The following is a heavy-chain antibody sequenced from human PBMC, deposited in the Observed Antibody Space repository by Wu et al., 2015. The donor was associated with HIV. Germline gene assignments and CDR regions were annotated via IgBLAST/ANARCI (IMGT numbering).Heavy chain of an antibody. CDR3: ARGYYYGSGSPSAIRY. CDR2: INPSGGST. D-gene: IGHD3-10*01. Sequence: QVQLVQSGAEVKKPGASVKVSCKASGYTFTSYYMHWVRQAPGQGLEWMGIINPSGGSTSYAQKFQGRVTMTRDTSTSTVYMELSSLRSEDTAVYYCARGYYYGSGSPSAIRYWGQGTLVTVSS. J-gene: IGHJ4*02. V-gene: IGHV1-46*01. CDR1: GYTFTSYY.